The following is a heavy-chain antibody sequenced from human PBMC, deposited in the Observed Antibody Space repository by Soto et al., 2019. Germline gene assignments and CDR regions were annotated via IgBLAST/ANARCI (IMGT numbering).Heavy chain of an antibody. V-gene: IGHV4-31*03. Sequence: PSETLSLTCTVSGGSISIGGYYWSCMRQHPGKGLEWIGYIYYSGSTYYNPSLKSRVTISVDTSKNQFSLKLSSVTAADTAVYYCARTGGSLRVFDYWGQGTLVTVSS. CDR1: GGSISIGGYY. CDR2: IYYSGST. D-gene: IGHD1-26*01. CDR3: ARTGGSLRVFDY. J-gene: IGHJ4*02.